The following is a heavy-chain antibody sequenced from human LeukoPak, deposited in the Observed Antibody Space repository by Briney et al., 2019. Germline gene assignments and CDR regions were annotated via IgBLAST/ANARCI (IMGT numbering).Heavy chain of an antibody. CDR2: IYNSRST. CDR3: ARQTLGGFWYFDL. V-gene: IGHV4-59*08. J-gene: IGHJ2*01. CDR1: GGSLSTYY. Sequence: NPSETLPLTCSVSGGSLSTYYWTWLRQPPGKGLEWIGFIYNSRSTNYNPSLRSRVTISEDTSNNHFSLVLNSVTAADTAVYYCARQTLGGFWYFDLWGRGTVVTVSS. D-gene: IGHD3-16*01.